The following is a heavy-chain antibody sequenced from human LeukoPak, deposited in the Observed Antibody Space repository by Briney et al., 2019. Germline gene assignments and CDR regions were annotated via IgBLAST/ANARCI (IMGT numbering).Heavy chain of an antibody. Sequence: GRSLRPSCAASGFTYSSYGMHWVRQGPGKGLEWVAVISYDGSNKYYADSVKGRFTISRDNSKNTLYLQMNSLRAEDTAVYYCAKAMWESGDYYFDYWGQGTLVTVSS. CDR3: AKAMWESGDYYFDY. CDR1: GFTYSSYG. J-gene: IGHJ4*02. CDR2: ISYDGSNK. V-gene: IGHV3-30*18. D-gene: IGHD1-26*01.